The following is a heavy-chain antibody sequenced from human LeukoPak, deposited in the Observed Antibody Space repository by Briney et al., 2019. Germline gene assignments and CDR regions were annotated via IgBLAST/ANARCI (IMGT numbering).Heavy chain of an antibody. V-gene: IGHV3-48*02. D-gene: IGHD4-17*01. CDR3: ARVFYGDYGPDY. CDR2: ITSSSRTI. J-gene: IGHJ4*02. Sequence: GGSLRLSCAASGFTFSSYSMNWVRQAPGKGLEWVSYITSSSRTIYYADSVKGRFTISRDTAKNSLYLQMKSLRDEDTAVYYCARVFYGDYGPDYWGQGTLVTVSS. CDR1: GFTFSSYS.